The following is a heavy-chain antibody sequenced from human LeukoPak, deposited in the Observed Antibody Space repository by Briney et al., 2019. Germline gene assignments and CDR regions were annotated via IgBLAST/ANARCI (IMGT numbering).Heavy chain of an antibody. Sequence: NPSQTLSLTCAVSGGSISSGGYSWSWIRQPPGKGLEWIGHIYHSGSTYYNPSLKSRVTISVDRSKNQFSLKLSSVTAADTAVYYCARAPYYYDSSGYIYYYYYGMDVWGQGTTVTVSS. CDR2: IYHSGST. V-gene: IGHV4-30-2*01. D-gene: IGHD3-22*01. CDR3: ARAPYYYDSSGYIYYYYYGMDV. CDR1: GGSISSGGYS. J-gene: IGHJ6*02.